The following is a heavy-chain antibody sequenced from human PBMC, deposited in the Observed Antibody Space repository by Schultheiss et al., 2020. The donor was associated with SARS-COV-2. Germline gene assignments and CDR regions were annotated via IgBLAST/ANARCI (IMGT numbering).Heavy chain of an antibody. CDR2: ISSSSSYI. Sequence: GGSLRLSCAASGFTFSDYSMNWVRQAPGKGLEWVSSISSSSSYIYYADSVKGRFTISRDNAKNSLYLQMNSLRAEDTAVYYCARGSSHTRIAAAESDFDYWGQGTLVTVSS. J-gene: IGHJ4*02. CDR1: GFTFSDYS. CDR3: ARGSSHTRIAAAESDFDY. D-gene: IGHD6-13*01. V-gene: IGHV3-21*01.